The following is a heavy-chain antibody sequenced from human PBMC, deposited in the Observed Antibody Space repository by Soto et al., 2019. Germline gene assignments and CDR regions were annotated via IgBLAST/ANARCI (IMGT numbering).Heavy chain of an antibody. D-gene: IGHD4-17*01. CDR1: GYSFSNNG. V-gene: IGHV1-18*04. CDR2: INGDNGNT. J-gene: IGHJ4*02. Sequence: QVQLVQSGAEVKKPGAPVKVSCQASGYSFSNNGISWVRQAPGQGFEWMGWINGDNGNTNYAQKFQGRVTMTTDTSASTAYMDLRSLRSDDTAVYYCARDLGYGDYGTDFWGQGTLVTVAS. CDR3: ARDLGYGDYGTDF.